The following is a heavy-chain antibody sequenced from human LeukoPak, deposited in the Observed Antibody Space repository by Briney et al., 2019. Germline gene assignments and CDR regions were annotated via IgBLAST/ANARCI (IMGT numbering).Heavy chain of an antibody. CDR2: INPNSGDT. Sequence: ASVKVSCKASGYTFTAYYLHWVRQTPGHRLEWMGWINPNSGDTNYAQKFQGRVTLTRDTSILTAYMDLSRLTSVDTAVYFCAKDRGGLAAGAVNPWGQGTLVTVSS. CDR1: GYTFTAYY. D-gene: IGHD1-26*01. V-gene: IGHV1-2*02. J-gene: IGHJ5*02. CDR3: AKDRGGLAAGAVNP.